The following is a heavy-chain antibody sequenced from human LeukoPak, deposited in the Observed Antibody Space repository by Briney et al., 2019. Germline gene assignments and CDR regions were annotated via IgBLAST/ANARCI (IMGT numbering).Heavy chain of an antibody. D-gene: IGHD3-3*01. CDR3: AKDGDFWSGSYFDY. J-gene: IGHJ4*02. Sequence: GGSLRLSCAASGFTFSSYAMSWVRQAPGKGLEWVSAISGSGASTYYAGSVKGRFTISRDNSKNTLYLQMNSLRAEDTAVYYCAKDGDFWSGSYFDYWGQGTLVIVSS. V-gene: IGHV3-23*01. CDR2: ISGSGAST. CDR1: GFTFSSYA.